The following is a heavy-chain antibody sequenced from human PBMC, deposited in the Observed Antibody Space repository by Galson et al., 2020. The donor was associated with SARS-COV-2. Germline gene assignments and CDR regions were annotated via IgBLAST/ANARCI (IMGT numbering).Heavy chain of an antibody. V-gene: IGHV4-38-2*02. CDR3: ARGYSSSWYFG. CDR2: IYHTGST. Sequence: SEPLTLTFPPLGSTTSTGSYSGWTRHPPGKGMEWNGCIYHTGSTNYHPPLKSRVTISVDTSKNQFSLKLSSVTAADTAVYYCARGYSSSWYFGWGQGTLVTVSS. J-gene: IGHJ4*02. D-gene: IGHD6-13*01. CDR1: GSTTSTGSY.